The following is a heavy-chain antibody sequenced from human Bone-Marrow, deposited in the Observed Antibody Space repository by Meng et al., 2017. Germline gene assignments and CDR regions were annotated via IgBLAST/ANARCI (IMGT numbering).Heavy chain of an antibody. D-gene: IGHD3-9*01. CDR3: TSNVRYFDWLVYYYYYGMDV. V-gene: IGHV3-15*01. J-gene: IGHJ6*02. CDR2: IKSKTDGGTT. Sequence: GESLKISCAASGFTFSNAWMSWVRQAPGKGLEWVGRIKSKTDGGTTDYAAPVKGRFTISRDDSKNTLYLQMNSLKTEDTAVYYCTSNVRYFDWLVYYYYYGMDVWGQGTTVTGSS. CDR1: GFTFSNAW.